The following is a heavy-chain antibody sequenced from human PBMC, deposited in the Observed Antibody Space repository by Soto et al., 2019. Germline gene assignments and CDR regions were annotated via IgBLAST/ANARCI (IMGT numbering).Heavy chain of an antibody. CDR2: ITWDGRTT. CDR3: VKDNNYGSGFFYYFGMDV. Sequence: GGSLRLSCAASGFTFEEYSMHWVRQPPGKGLEWVSLITWDGRTTYYADSVKGRFTISRDSSKNSLYLQMNSPRTEDTALYYCVKDNNYGSGFFYYFGMDVWGQGTTVTVSS. D-gene: IGHD3-10*01. CDR1: GFTFEEYS. V-gene: IGHV3-43*01. J-gene: IGHJ6*02.